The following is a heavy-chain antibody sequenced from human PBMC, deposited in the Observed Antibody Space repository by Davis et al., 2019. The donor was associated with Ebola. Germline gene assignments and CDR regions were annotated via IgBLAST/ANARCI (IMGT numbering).Heavy chain of an antibody. CDR1: GYNLISYG. Sequence: AASVKVSCKASGYNLISYGITWVRQAPGQGLEWMGWISPLNGDTKYAQQKLQGRVTMTTDTSTSTAYMELRSRRSDDTAVYYCARGNWNPYYGMDVWGQGTTVTVSS. CDR3: ARGNWNPYYGMDV. J-gene: IGHJ6*02. D-gene: IGHD1-20*01. V-gene: IGHV1-18*01. CDR2: ISPLNGDT.